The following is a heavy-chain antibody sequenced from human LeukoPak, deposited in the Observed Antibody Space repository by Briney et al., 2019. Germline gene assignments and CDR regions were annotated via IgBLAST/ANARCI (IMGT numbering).Heavy chain of an antibody. J-gene: IGHJ6*03. CDR2: INHSGST. V-gene: IGHV4-34*01. Sequence: SETLSLTCAVYGGSFSGYYWSWIRQPPGKGLEWIGEINHSGSTNYNPSLKSRVTISVDTSKNQFSLKLSSVTAADTAVYYCARVNYYGSGSYYRYYYMDVWGKGTTVTVSS. CDR1: GGSFSGYY. D-gene: IGHD3-10*01. CDR3: ARVNYYGSGSYYRYYYMDV.